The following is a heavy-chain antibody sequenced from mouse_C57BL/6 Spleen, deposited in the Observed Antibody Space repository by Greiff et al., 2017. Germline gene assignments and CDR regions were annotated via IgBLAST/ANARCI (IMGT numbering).Heavy chain of an antibody. D-gene: IGHD1-1*01. V-gene: IGHV1-80*01. CDR1: GYAFSSYW. CDR3: ARATTVGWYFDV. CDR2: IYPGAGDT. Sequence: QVQLQQSGAELVKPGASVKISCKASGYAFSSYWMNWVKQRPGKGLEWIGQIYPGAGDTNYNGKFKGKATLTADKSSSTAYMQLSSLTSEDAAVYFCARATTVGWYFDVWGTGTTVTVSS. J-gene: IGHJ1*03.